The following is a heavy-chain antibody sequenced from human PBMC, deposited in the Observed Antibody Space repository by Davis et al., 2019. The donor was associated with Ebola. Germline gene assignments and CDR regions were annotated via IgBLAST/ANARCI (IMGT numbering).Heavy chain of an antibody. CDR1: GATFGTHP. D-gene: IGHD3-16*01. J-gene: IGHJ4*02. Sequence: ASVKVSCKASGATFGTHPITWVRRAPGHGLEWMGCFVAYNGRTDYAQKFQGRVTMTRNTSTNTAYMELSSLRSEDTAVYYCARGPTDPSGGWGQGTLVTVSS. CDR3: ARGPTDPSGG. CDR2: FVAYNGRT. V-gene: IGHV1-18*01.